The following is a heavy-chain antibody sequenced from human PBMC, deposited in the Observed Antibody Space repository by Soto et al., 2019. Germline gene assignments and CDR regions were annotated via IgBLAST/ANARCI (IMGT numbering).Heavy chain of an antibody. CDR3: AREEYSGYNMDV. J-gene: IGHJ6*03. D-gene: IGHD1-26*01. V-gene: IGHV4-31*03. CDR2: IYYSGST. Sequence: SETLPLTCTVSGGSISNGGYCWSWIRQHPGKGLEWIGYIYYSGSTYYNPSLKSRVTISVDTSKNQFSLKLSSVTAADTAVYYCAREEYSGYNMDVWGKGTTVTVS. CDR1: GGSISNGGYC.